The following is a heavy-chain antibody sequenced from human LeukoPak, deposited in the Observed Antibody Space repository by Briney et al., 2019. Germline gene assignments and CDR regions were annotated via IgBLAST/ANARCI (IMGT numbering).Heavy chain of an antibody. V-gene: IGHV4-61*02. CDR2: IYISDST. J-gene: IGHJ4*02. D-gene: IGHD3-16*01. CDR3: ARGRLGDSFDY. CDR1: GGSITSGSYY. Sequence: SQTLSLTCIVSGGSITSGSYYWNWIRQPAGKGLEWVGRIYISDSTNYNPSLKSRVTISVDTSKNQFSLNLSSVTAADTAVYYCARGRLGDSFDYWGQGILVTVSS.